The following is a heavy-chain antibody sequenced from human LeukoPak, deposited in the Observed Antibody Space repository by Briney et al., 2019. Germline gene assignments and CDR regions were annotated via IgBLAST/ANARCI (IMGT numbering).Heavy chain of an antibody. Sequence: ASVKVSCKASGYTFTVYQLYWVRQAPGQGLEWVAWINPNSGDTNYAQNFQGRVTMTRDTSVNTAYMELSSLRSDDTAVYYCARNGGGLDYWGQGTLVTVSS. CDR1: GYTFTVYQ. D-gene: IGHD3-16*01. CDR2: INPNSGDT. V-gene: IGHV1-2*02. CDR3: ARNGGGLDY. J-gene: IGHJ4*02.